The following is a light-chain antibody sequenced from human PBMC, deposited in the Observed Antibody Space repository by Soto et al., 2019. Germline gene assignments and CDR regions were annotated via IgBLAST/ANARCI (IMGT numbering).Light chain of an antibody. CDR1: SSNIGDNY. CDR2: DNN. Sequence: QSVLTQPPSVSAAPGQKVTISCSGSSSNIGDNYVSWYQQVPGTAPKLLTYDNNKRPSGIPVRFSASKSGTSATLGITGLQTGDEADYYCGTWDSSLSAVVFGGGTKLTVL. CDR3: GTWDSSLSAVV. J-gene: IGLJ2*01. V-gene: IGLV1-51*01.